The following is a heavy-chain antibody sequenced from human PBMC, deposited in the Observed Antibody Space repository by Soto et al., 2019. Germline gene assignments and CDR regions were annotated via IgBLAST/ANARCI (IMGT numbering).Heavy chain of an antibody. CDR2: IIPIFGTA. V-gene: IGHV1-69*13. J-gene: IGHJ4*02. CDR1: GGTFSSYA. Sequence: PSVKVSCKASGGTFSSYAISWVRQAPGQGLEWMGGIIPIFGTANYAQKFQGRVTITADESTSTAYMELSSLRSEDTAVYYCARDEMYYYDSSGYYTYWGQGTLVTAPQ. CDR3: ARDEMYYYDSSGYYTY. D-gene: IGHD3-22*01.